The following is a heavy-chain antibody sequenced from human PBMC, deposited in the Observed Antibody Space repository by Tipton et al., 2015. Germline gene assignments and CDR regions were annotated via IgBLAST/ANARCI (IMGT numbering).Heavy chain of an antibody. CDR3: ARGGSVAGAFDY. J-gene: IGHJ4*02. CDR2: IWSDGTQK. CDR1: GFTFSSHW. D-gene: IGHD6-19*01. V-gene: IGHV3-33*01. Sequence: SGFTFSSHWMHWVRQAPGKGLEWVAVIWSDGTQKYYVDSVKGRFTISRDTSMDTLYLQMDSLRVEDTAVYFCARGGSVAGAFDYWGQGTLVTVSS.